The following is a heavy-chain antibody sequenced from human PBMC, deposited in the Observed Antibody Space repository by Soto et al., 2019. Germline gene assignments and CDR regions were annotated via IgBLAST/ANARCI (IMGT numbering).Heavy chain of an antibody. CDR1: GFTFSSYG. CDR3: ARGPDYDANYYYYMDV. V-gene: IGHV3-33*01. Sequence: GGSLRLSCAASGFTFSSYGMHWVRQAPGKGLEWVAVIWYDGSNKYYADSVKGRFTISRDNSKNTLYLQMNSLRAEDTAVYYCARGPDYDANYYYYMDVWGKGTTVTVSS. J-gene: IGHJ6*03. CDR2: IWYDGSNK. D-gene: IGHD4-17*01.